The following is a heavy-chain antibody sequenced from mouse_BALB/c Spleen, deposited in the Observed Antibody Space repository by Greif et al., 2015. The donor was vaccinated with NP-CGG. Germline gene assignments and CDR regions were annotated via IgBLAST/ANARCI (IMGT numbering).Heavy chain of an antibody. Sequence: EVKLVESGGGLVKPGGSLKLSCAASGFTFSDYYMYWVRQTPEKRLEWVATISDGGSYTYYPDSVKGRFTISRDNARNNLYRQMSSLKSEDTAMYYCARGGYYGSSYGFGDWGQGTLVTVSA. CDR3: ARGGYYGSSYGFGD. V-gene: IGHV5-4*02. D-gene: IGHD1-1*01. CDR2: ISDGGSYT. CDR1: GFTFSDYY. J-gene: IGHJ3*01.